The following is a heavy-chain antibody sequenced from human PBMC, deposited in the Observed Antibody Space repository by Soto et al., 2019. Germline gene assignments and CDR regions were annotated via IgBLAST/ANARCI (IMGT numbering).Heavy chain of an antibody. J-gene: IGHJ6*02. CDR2: IYYSGST. Sequence: SETLSLTCTVSGGSISSSSYYWGWIRQPPGKGLEWIGSIYYSGSTYYNPSLKCRVTISVDTSKNQFSLKLSSVTAADTAVYYCASRAMVGPYYYYGMDVWGQGTTVT. D-gene: IGHD5-18*01. V-gene: IGHV4-39*01. CDR1: GGSISSSSYY. CDR3: ASRAMVGPYYYYGMDV.